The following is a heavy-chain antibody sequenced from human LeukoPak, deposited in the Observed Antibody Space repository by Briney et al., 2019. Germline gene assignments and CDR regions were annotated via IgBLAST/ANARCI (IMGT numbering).Heavy chain of an antibody. CDR2: ISYDGSNK. CDR3: AKDRIAVAGTLVY. CDR1: GFTFSSYG. J-gene: IGHJ4*02. D-gene: IGHD6-19*01. V-gene: IGHV3-30*18. Sequence: PGGSLRLSCAASGFTFSSYGMHWVRQAPGKGLEWVAVISYDGSNKYYADSVKGRFTISRDNSKNTLYLQMNSLRAEDTAVYYCAKDRIAVAGTLVYRGQGTLVTVSS.